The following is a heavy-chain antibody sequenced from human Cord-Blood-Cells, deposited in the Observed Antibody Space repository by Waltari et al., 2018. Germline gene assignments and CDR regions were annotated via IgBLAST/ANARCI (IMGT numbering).Heavy chain of an antibody. V-gene: IGHV4-59*11. J-gene: IGHJ5*02. Sequence: QVQLQESGPGLVKPSETLSLTCTVSGGSISSHYWRCIRQPPGKGLEWIGYIYYSGSTNYNPSLKSRVTISVDTSKNQFSLKLSSVTAADTAVYYCAREEEAAAGNWFDPWGQGTLVTVSS. CDR2: IYYSGST. CDR3: AREEEAAAGNWFDP. D-gene: IGHD6-13*01. CDR1: GGSISSHY.